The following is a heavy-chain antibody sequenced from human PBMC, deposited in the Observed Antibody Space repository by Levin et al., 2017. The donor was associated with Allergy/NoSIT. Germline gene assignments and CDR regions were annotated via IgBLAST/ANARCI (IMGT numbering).Heavy chain of an antibody. Sequence: PGGSLRLSCTASGFTFGDYAMNWVRQAPGKGLEWVGFIRTKAFGGTTEYAASVKGRFTISRDDSKSIAYLQMNSLKTEDTAVYYCSRAYSYGSWNQGTFDYWGQGTLVTVSS. CDR3: SRAYSYGSWNQGTFDY. CDR1: GFTFGDYA. D-gene: IGHD5-18*01. V-gene: IGHV3-49*04. CDR2: IRTKAFGGTT. J-gene: IGHJ4*02.